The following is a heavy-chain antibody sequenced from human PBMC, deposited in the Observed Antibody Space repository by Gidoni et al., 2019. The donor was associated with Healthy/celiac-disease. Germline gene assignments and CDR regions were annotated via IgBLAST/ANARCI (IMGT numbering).Heavy chain of an antibody. CDR3: AREYGDYAGSAFDI. CDR1: GFTFSSYA. Sequence: QVQLVESGGGVVQPGRSLRLSCAASGFTFSSYAMHWVRQAPGKGLEWVAVISYDGSNKYYADSVKGRFTISRDNSKNTLYLQMNSLRAEDTAVYYCAREYGDYAGSAFDIWGQGTMVTVSS. D-gene: IGHD4-17*01. V-gene: IGHV3-30-3*01. CDR2: ISYDGSNK. J-gene: IGHJ3*02.